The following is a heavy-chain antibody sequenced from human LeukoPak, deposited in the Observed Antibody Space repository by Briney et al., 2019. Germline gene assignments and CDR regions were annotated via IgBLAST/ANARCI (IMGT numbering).Heavy chain of an antibody. Sequence: PSETLSLTCTVSGGSISSGGYYWSWIRQHPGKGLEWIGYVYYSGSTYYNPSLKSRVTISVDTSKNQFSLKLSAVTAADTAVYYCARAFVAARPDYWGQGTPVTVSS. CDR2: VYYSGST. D-gene: IGHD6-6*01. CDR1: GGSISSGGYY. CDR3: ARAFVAARPDY. V-gene: IGHV4-31*03. J-gene: IGHJ4*02.